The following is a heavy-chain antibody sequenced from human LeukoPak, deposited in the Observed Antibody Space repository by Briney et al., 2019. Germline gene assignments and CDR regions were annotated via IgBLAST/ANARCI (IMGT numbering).Heavy chain of an antibody. V-gene: IGHV3-48*01. J-gene: IGHJ4*02. Sequence: GGSLRLSCAASGFTFSSYSMNWVRQAPGKGLEWVSYISSSSTIYYADSVKGRFTISRDNAKNSLYLQMNSLRAEDTAVYYCARVYGRSGANDYWGQGTLVTVSS. CDR3: ARVYGRSGANDY. CDR1: GFTFSSYS. CDR2: ISSSSTI. D-gene: IGHD2-8*01.